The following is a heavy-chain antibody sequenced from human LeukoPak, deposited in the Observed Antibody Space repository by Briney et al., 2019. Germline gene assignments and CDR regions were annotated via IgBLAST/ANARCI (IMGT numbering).Heavy chain of an antibody. J-gene: IGHJ4*02. CDR3: ARSSYYYDSSGYR. CDR1: GYTFSSYG. CDR2: ISTYNGNT. Sequence: GASVTVSYMPSGYTFSSYGIRWVRPAPGQGLAGMGWISTYNGNTNYAQKHQGRVTMTTVTSTSTAYMELRSLRSDATAVYYCARSSYYYDSSGYRWGQGTLVTVPS. D-gene: IGHD3-22*01. V-gene: IGHV1-18*01.